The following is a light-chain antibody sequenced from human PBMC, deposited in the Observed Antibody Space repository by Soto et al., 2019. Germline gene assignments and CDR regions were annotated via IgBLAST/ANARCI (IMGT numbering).Light chain of an antibody. CDR3: QQYGSSQYT. CDR2: GAS. J-gene: IGKJ2*01. V-gene: IGKV3-20*01. Sequence: EIVLTQSPGTLSLSPGERATLSCRASQSVNNNYLAWYQQKPGQAPRLLIYGASSRATGIPDRFSGSWSGTDFTLTISILEPEDFAVYYWQQYGSSQYTFGQGTKLEIK. CDR1: QSVNNNY.